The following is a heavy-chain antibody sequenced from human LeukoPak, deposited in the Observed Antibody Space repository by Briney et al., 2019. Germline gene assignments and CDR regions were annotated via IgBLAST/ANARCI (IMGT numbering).Heavy chain of an antibody. CDR3: ARHGLSSRYNWFDP. Sequence: SETLSLTCTVSGGSISSGGYYWSWIRQHPGKGLEWIGYIYYSGSTYYNPSLKSRVTISVDTSKNQFSLKLSSVTAADTAVYYCARHGLSSRYNWFDPWGQGTLVTVSS. CDR1: GGSISSGGYY. J-gene: IGHJ5*02. CDR2: IYYSGST. V-gene: IGHV4-31*03. D-gene: IGHD6-13*01.